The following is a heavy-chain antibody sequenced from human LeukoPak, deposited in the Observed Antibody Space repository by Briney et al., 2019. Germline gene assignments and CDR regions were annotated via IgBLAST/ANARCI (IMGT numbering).Heavy chain of an antibody. Sequence: SLRLSCAASGFTFDDYAMHWVRQAPGKGLEWVSGISWNSGSIGYADSVKGRFTISRGNAKNSLYLQMNSLRAEDTALYYCAKDMVRGVNNYYYYMDVWGKGTTVTISS. V-gene: IGHV3-9*01. J-gene: IGHJ6*03. CDR3: AKDMVRGVNNYYYYMDV. CDR2: ISWNSGSI. D-gene: IGHD3-10*01. CDR1: GFTFDDYA.